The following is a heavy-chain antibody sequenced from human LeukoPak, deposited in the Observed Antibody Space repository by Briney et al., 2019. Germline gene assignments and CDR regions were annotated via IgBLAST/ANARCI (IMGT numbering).Heavy chain of an antibody. V-gene: IGHV3-7*01. CDR2: IKQDGSEK. CDR1: GFTFSSYS. CDR3: SRRLDY. J-gene: IGHJ4*02. Sequence: GGSLRLXCAASGFTFSSYSMNWVRQAPGKGMEWVANIKQDGSEKHYADSVKGRFTISRDNAKNSLFLQMNGLRAEDTAVYYCSRRLDYWGQGALVTVSS.